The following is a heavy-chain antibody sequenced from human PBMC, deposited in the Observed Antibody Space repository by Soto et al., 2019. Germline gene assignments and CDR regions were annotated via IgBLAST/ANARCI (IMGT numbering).Heavy chain of an antibody. J-gene: IGHJ3*02. CDR2: IYYSGST. CDR1: GGSISSSSYY. V-gene: IGHV4-39*01. D-gene: IGHD2-15*01. CDR3: ATPPNRYGSGGSSSLAFDI. Sequence: SETLSLTCTVSGGSISSSSYYWGWIRQPPGKGLEWIGSIYYSGSTYYNPSLKSRVTISVDTSKNQFSLKLSSVTAADTAVYYCATPPNRYGSGGSSSLAFDIWGQGTMVTVSS.